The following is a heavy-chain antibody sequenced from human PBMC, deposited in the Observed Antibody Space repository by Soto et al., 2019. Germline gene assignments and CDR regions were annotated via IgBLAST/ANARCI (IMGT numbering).Heavy chain of an antibody. CDR1: GFTFSSYW. D-gene: IGHD3-3*01. CDR3: ARGPTYYDFWSDGYYYGMDV. Sequence: PGGSLRLSCAASGFTFSSYWMHWVRQAPGKGLVWVSRINSDGSSTSYADSVKGRFTISRDNAKNTLYLQMNSLRAEDTAVYYCARGPTYYDFWSDGYYYGMDVWGQGTTVTVSS. CDR2: INSDGSST. V-gene: IGHV3-74*01. J-gene: IGHJ6*02.